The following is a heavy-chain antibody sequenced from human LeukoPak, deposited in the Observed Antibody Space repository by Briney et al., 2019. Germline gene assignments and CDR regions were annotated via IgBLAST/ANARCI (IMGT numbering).Heavy chain of an antibody. CDR2: LYHSASA. J-gene: IGHJ3*02. V-gene: IGHV4-38-2*01. Sequence: SETLSLTCDVFDYSIRSGYYWGWIRQPPRKGLEWIWSLYHSASAYYIPSLQSRVTISLDTSNNELSLGLSSVTAADTAIYYCARQNIVVVVAATPGAFDIWGQGTLVTVSS. D-gene: IGHD2-15*01. CDR1: DYSIRSGYY. CDR3: ARQNIVVVVAATPGAFDI.